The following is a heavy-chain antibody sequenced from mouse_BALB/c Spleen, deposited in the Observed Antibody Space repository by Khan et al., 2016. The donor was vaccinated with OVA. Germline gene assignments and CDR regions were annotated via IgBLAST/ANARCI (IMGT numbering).Heavy chain of an antibody. Sequence: VRLQQSGPELVKPGASVKMSCQASGYTFTSYVMHWVKQTPGPGLEWLGYISPNHDGSKYNEKFSGTAILTSDKSSSTAYMELSSLTSEDSAVDYWWRSLVYYGSAYEGFAYWGQGTLVTVSA. V-gene: IGHV1S136*01. D-gene: IGHD1-1*01. CDR1: GYTFTSYV. CDR3: WRSLVYYGSAYEGFAY. J-gene: IGHJ3*01. CDR2: ISPNHDGS.